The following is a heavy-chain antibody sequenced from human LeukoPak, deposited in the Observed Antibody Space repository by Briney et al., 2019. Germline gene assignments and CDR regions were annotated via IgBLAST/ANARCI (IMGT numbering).Heavy chain of an antibody. CDR1: GYSFTSYW. D-gene: IGHD6-13*01. CDR2: IYPGDSDT. J-gene: IGHJ4*02. CDR3: ARQQYSSSWYATFDY. V-gene: IGHV5-51*01. Sequence: GESLKISCKGSGYSFTSYWIAGLRKMPGKGLEWLGIIYPGDSDTRYSPSFQGQVTISADKSISTAYLQWSSLKASDTAMYYCARQQYSSSWYATFDYWGQGTLVTVSS.